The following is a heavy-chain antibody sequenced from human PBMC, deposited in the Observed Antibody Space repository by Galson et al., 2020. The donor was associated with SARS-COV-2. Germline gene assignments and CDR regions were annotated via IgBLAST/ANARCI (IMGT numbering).Heavy chain of an antibody. D-gene: IGHD1-1*01. CDR1: GFTFSSNW. J-gene: IGHJ5*02. V-gene: IGHV3-7*03. CDR3: AREVQLGLLDV. Sequence: GGSLRLSCAASGFTFSSNWMSWVRLAPGTGLEWVANIKPDGTEGYYVDSVKGRFTISRDNAKNSVYLQMNSLRAEATAVYYCAREVQLGLLDVWVQGALVTVSS. CDR2: IKPDGTEG.